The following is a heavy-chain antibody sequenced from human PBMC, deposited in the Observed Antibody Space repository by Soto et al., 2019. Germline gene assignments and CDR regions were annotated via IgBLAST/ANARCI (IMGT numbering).Heavy chain of an antibody. D-gene: IGHD4-17*01. CDR3: ARETTTVTTHFDY. J-gene: IGHJ4*02. V-gene: IGHV3-33*01. Sequence: GGSLRLSCAASGFTFSSYGMHWVRQAPGKGLEWVAVIWYDGSNKYYADSVKGRFTISRDNSKNTLYLQMNSLRAEDTAVYYCARETTTVTTHFDYWGQGTLVTVSS. CDR2: IWYDGSNK. CDR1: GFTFSSYG.